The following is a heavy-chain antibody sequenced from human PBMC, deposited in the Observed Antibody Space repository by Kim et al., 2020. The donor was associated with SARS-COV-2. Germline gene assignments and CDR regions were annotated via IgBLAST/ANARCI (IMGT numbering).Heavy chain of an antibody. CDR2: INHSGST. Sequence: SETLSLTCAVYGGSFSGYYWSWIRQPPGKGLEWIGEINHSGSTNYNPSLKSRVTISVDTSKNQFSLKLSSVTAADTAVYYCAREVWSSGWYGTNWFDPWG. CDR3: AREVWSSGWYGTNWFDP. D-gene: IGHD6-19*01. CDR1: GGSFSGYY. V-gene: IGHV4-34*01. J-gene: IGHJ5*02.